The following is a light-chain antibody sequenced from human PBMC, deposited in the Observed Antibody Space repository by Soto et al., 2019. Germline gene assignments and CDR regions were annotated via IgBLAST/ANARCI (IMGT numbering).Light chain of an antibody. J-gene: IGLJ3*02. V-gene: IGLV2-14*01. CDR3: SSYTSISTRV. CDR2: EVS. CDR1: SSDVGSYNY. Sequence: QSALTQPASVSGSPEQSITISCTGTSSDVGSYNYVSWYQQHPGKAPKLMIYEVSNRPSGVSNRFSGSKSGNTASLTISGLQAEDEANYYFSSYTSISTRVFGGGTQLTVL.